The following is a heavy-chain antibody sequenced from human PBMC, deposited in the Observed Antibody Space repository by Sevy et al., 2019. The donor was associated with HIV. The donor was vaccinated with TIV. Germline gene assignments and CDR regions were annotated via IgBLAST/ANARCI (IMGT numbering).Heavy chain of an antibody. CDR3: ASVLHSNSFDY. Sequence: SETLSLTCTVSGGSISSSSYYWGWIRQPPGKGLEWIGSIYYSGSTYYNPSLKSRVTISVDTSKNQFSLKPSSVTAADTAVYYCASVLHSNSFDYWGQGTLVTVSS. J-gene: IGHJ4*02. V-gene: IGHV4-39*01. D-gene: IGHD4-4*01. CDR2: IYYSGST. CDR1: GGSISSSSYY.